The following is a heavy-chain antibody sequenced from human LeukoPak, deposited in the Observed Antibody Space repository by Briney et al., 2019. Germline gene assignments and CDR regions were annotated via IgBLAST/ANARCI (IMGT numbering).Heavy chain of an antibody. Sequence: PGGSLRLSCAASGFTFSSYWMHWVRQVRGKGLVWISRTNSDGTTTTYADSVKGRFTISRDNARNTLYLQMNSLTAEDTAVYYCARQLLWFGELFDSWGQGTLVTVSS. D-gene: IGHD3-10*01. CDR1: GFTFSSYW. CDR3: ARQLLWFGELFDS. CDR2: TNSDGTTT. V-gene: IGHV3-74*01. J-gene: IGHJ4*02.